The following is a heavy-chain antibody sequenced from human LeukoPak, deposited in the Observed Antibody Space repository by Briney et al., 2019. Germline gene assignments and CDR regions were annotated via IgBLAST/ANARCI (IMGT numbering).Heavy chain of an antibody. CDR2: ISYDGRNE. CDR3: VREKYCTPTDCLHGRFYFNC. D-gene: IGHD2-8*01. V-gene: IGHV3-30*04. CDR1: GFAFSTYN. J-gene: IGHJ4*02. Sequence: GGSLRLSCAASGFAFSTYNMHWVRQAPGKGLEWVAVISYDGRNENHAESVKGRFTISRDNSKNTLYLQMNTLRTEDTALYYCVREKYCTPTDCLHGRFYFNCWGQGTLVTVSS.